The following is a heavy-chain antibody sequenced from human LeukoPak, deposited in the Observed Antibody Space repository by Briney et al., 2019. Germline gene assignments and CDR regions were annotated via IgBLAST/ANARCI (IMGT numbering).Heavy chain of an antibody. V-gene: IGHV4-34*01. CDR1: GGSFSGYY. Sequence: SETLSLTCAVYGGSFSGYYWSWIRQPPGKGLEWIGEINHSGSTNYNPSLRSRVTISVDTSKNQFSLKLSSVTAADTAVYYCARGRITMVQGAPSWGQGTMVTVSS. CDR3: ARGRITMVQGAPS. J-gene: IGHJ3*01. D-gene: IGHD3-10*01. CDR2: INHSGST.